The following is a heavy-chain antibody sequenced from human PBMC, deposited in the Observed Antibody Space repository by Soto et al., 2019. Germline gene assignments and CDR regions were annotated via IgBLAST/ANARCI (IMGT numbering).Heavy chain of an antibody. V-gene: IGHV4-39*01. D-gene: IGHD3-16*01. CDR1: GDSVISDHYY. Sequence: QLQLQESGPGLVKPSETLSLSCTVSGDSVISDHYYWAWVRQPPGKGLEWIGNVNYRGNSYQNPSLKSLVTITVDTSTNQVSLKLTSVTAADTSVYYCARQGGNKFDYWGQGTLGTVSS. CDR2: VNYRGNS. CDR3: ARQGGNKFDY. J-gene: IGHJ4*02.